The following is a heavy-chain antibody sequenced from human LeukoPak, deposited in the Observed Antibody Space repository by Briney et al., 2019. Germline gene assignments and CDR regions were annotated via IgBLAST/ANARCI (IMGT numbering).Heavy chain of an antibody. D-gene: IGHD3-10*01. V-gene: IGHV4-34*01. J-gene: IGHJ4*02. CDR3: ARVMGWFGGFDF. Sequence: SETLSLTCAVYGGSFSGYYWSWIRQPPGKGLEWIGEINHSGSTNYNPSLKSRVTISVDTSKNQFSLKLSSVTAADTAVYYCARVMGWFGGFDFWGQGTLVTVSS. CDR1: GGSFSGYY. CDR2: INHSGST.